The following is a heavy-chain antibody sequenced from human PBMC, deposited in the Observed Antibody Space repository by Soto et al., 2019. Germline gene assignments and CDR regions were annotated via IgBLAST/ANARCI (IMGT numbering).Heavy chain of an antibody. V-gene: IGHV1-3*04. CDR3: ARTFAYCAANCDSPHPLLHY. CDR2: VNTGSGNT. J-gene: IGHJ4*02. CDR1: GYNFHSFV. Sequence: QVPLVQSGAEVKKPGASVKVSCKASGYNFHSFVIHWMRQAPGQRFEWMGWVNTGSGNTKYSQNFQGRVTITSESPANTVYMELSSLRSEDTAVYYCARTFAYCAANCDSPHPLLHYWGQGTLVAVSS. D-gene: IGHD2-21*01.